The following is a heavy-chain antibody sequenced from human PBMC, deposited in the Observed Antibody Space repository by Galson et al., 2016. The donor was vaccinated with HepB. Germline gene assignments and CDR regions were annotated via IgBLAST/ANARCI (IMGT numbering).Heavy chain of an antibody. V-gene: IGHV4-34*01. CDR3: ARGYFWLIAVAGWYFDL. J-gene: IGHJ2*01. CDR2: INHSGST. D-gene: IGHD6-19*01. CDR1: GGPFSNYY. Sequence: ETLSLTCAVSGGPFSNYYWSWIRQAPGRGLEWIGEINHSGSTNYNPSLKGRVAILIDTSKNQFSLKLTSVTAADTAVYYCARGYFWLIAVAGWYFDLWGRGTLVSVSS.